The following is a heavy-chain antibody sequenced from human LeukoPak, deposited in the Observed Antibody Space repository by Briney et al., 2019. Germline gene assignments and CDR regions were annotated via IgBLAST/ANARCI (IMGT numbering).Heavy chain of an antibody. CDR3: ARNPSYWGGYFDY. D-gene: IGHD3-16*01. V-gene: IGHV4-59*01. J-gene: IGHJ4*02. Sequence: SETLSLTCTVSGGSISSYYWSWIRQPPGKGLEWIGYIYYSGSTNYNPSLKSRVTISADTSKNQFSLKLSSVTAADTAVYYCARNPSYWGGYFDYWGQGTLVTVSS. CDR2: IYYSGST. CDR1: GGSISSYY.